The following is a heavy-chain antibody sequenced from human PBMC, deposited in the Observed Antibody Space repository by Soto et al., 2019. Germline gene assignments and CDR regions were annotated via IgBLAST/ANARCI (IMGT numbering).Heavy chain of an antibody. CDR3: ARESRSELGTVEY. CDR1: GASISNYY. J-gene: IGHJ4*02. D-gene: IGHD1-1*01. Sequence: QVRLQESGPGLVKPSETLSLTCTGSGASISNYYWSWIRQPAGKGLECLGRIYASGATTYNPSLRSRVTMSVDTSKNQFSLLLNSVTAADTAVYYCARESRSELGTVEYWGQGTLVTVSS. V-gene: IGHV4-4*07. CDR2: IYASGAT.